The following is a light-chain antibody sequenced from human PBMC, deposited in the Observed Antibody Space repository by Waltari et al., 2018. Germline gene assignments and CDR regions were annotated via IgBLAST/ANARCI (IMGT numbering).Light chain of an antibody. J-gene: IGLJ1*01. V-gene: IGLV1-44*01. CDR1: SSNIGSNP. CDR3: AAWDDSLHGYV. CDR2: SNN. Sequence: QSVLTQPPSASGTPGQRVTISCSGSSSNIGSNPVNWYQHLPGTAPKLLISSNNQRPAGVPDRFSASKSGTSASLAISGLQSEDEADYYCAAWDDSLHGYVFGTGTKVIVL.